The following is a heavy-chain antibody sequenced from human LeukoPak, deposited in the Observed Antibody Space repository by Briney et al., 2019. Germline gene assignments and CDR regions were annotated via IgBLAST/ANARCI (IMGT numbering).Heavy chain of an antibody. CDR3: ARVVPPTDYGSGSYFWDPYYFDY. J-gene: IGHJ4*02. V-gene: IGHV3-23*01. CDR2: ISGSGGST. D-gene: IGHD3-10*01. CDR1: GFTFSNYA. Sequence: GGSLRLSCAASGFTFSNYAMSWVRQAPGKGLEWVSAISGSGGSTYYADSVKGRFTISRDNSKNTLYLQMNSLRAEDTAVYYCARVVPPTDYGSGSYFWDPYYFDYWGQGTLVTVSS.